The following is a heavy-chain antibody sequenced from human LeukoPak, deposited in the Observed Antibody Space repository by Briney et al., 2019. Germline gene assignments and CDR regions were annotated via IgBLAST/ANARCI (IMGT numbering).Heavy chain of an antibody. D-gene: IGHD6-13*01. V-gene: IGHV3-30*02. CDR1: GFTFSSYG. CDR3: AKDSPYSSSWYGIDY. Sequence: PGGPLRLSGEAPGFTFSSYGMHWVRQAPGKGLKWVAFIRYDGSNKYYADSVKGGFTISRDNSKNTLYLQMDSLRAEDTAVYFCAKDSPYSSSWYGIDYWGQGTLVTVSS. J-gene: IGHJ4*02. CDR2: IRYDGSNK.